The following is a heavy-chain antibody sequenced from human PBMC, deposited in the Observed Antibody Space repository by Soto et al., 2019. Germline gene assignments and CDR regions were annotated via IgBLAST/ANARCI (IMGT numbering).Heavy chain of an antibody. CDR2: ISRRGAST. CDR3: AKDGPRWPYSYYYMDV. J-gene: IGHJ6*03. Sequence: KGLEWVSAISRRGASTYHAASVTGRFTISRDNSKNTLYLQMNSLRAEDTAVYYCAKDGPRWPYSYYYMDVWGKGTTVTVSS. V-gene: IGHV3-23*01.